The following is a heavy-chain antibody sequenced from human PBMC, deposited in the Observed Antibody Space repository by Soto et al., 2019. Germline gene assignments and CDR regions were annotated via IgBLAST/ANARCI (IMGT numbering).Heavy chain of an antibody. CDR3: ARQNTGHNWFGP. Sequence: SETLSLTCTVSGGSINNGAYYYSWIRQSPGEGLEWIGSVYYSGSTYYNPSLKSRVTISIDTSKRQFFLNLSSMTAADTAVYYCARQNTGHNWFGPWGQGTLVTVSS. V-gene: IGHV4-39*01. CDR1: GGSINNGAYY. D-gene: IGHD4-17*01. CDR2: VYYSGST. J-gene: IGHJ5*02.